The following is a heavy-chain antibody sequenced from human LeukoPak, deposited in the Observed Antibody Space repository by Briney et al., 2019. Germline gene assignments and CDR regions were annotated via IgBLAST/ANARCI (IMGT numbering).Heavy chain of an antibody. J-gene: IGHJ4*02. D-gene: IGHD5-24*01. CDR2: ISSSSSTI. CDR3: ARSLSIGRNYFDY. V-gene: IGHV3-48*04. Sequence: GGSLRLSCAASGFTFSSYSMNWVRQAPGKGLEWVSYISSSSSTIYYADSVKGRFTISRDNAKNSLYLQMNSLRAEDTAVYYCARSLSIGRNYFDYWGQGTLVTVPS. CDR1: GFTFSSYS.